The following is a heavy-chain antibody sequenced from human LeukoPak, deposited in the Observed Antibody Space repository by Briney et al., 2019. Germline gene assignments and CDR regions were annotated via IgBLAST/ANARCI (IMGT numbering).Heavy chain of an antibody. CDR2: ITAYNGNP. CDR1: GYTFTSYG. J-gene: IGHJ5*02. V-gene: IGHV1-18*01. Sequence: ASVNVSCKASGYTFTSYGISWLRQAPAQELEWMGWITAYNGNPNHAQKLQGRVTMTTDTSTSTAYMELRSLRSDDTAVYYCARVGHGLGNYLGNWFDPWGQGTLVTVSS. CDR3: ARVGHGLGNYLGNWFDP. D-gene: IGHD4-11*01.